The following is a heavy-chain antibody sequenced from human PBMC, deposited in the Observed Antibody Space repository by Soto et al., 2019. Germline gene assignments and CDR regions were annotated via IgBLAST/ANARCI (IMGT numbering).Heavy chain of an antibody. J-gene: IGHJ6*02. D-gene: IGHD1-26*01. CDR2: ISYDGNNK. CDR3: AKGLVGYVFGVQDYYFGMDV. Sequence: QVQLVESGGGVVQPGRSLRLSCGASGFKFSTYGMHWVRQAPGKGLEWVAVISYDGNNKDYADSVKGRFTISRDNSKNTSYLQMTSQSAEGTAVYYCAKGLVGYVFGVQDYYFGMDVWGQGTTVAVSS. V-gene: IGHV3-30*18. CDR1: GFKFSTYG.